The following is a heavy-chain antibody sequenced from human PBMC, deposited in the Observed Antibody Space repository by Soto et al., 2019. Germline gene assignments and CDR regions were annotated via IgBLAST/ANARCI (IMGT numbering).Heavy chain of an antibody. CDR1: GGSISSSNW. CDR2: IYHSGST. J-gene: IGHJ5*02. V-gene: IGHV4-4*02. Sequence: PSETLSLTCAVCGGSISSSNWWSWVRQPPGXGLEWIGEIYHSGSTNYNPSLKSRVTISVDKSKNQFSLKLSSVTAADTAVYYCARALYYDSSGYYQNNWFDPWGQGTLVTVSS. D-gene: IGHD3-22*01. CDR3: ARALYYDSSGYYQNNWFDP.